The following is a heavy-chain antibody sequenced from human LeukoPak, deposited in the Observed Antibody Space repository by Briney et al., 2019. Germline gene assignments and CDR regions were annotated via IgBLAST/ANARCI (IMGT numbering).Heavy chain of an antibody. CDR3: ACTVAAAGRIDY. CDR1: GYTLTSYY. Sequence: ASVEVSCKASGYTLTSYYMHWVRQAPGQGLEWMGIINPSGGSTSYAQKFQGRVTMTRDMSTSTVYMELSSLRSEDTAVYYCACTVAAAGRIDYWGQGTLVTVSS. J-gene: IGHJ4*02. CDR2: INPSGGST. V-gene: IGHV1-46*01. D-gene: IGHD6-13*01.